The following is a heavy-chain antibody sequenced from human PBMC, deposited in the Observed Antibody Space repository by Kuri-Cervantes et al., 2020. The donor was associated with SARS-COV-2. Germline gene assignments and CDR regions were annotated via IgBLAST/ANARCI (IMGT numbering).Heavy chain of an antibody. Sequence: GGSLRLSCAASGFTFSTYSMNWVRQAPGKGLEWVSPISSSSSYIYYADSVKGRFTISRDNAKNSLYLQMNSLRAEDTAVYYCARPLMAGPHYFDFWGQGTLVTVSS. V-gene: IGHV3-21*01. CDR3: ARPLMAGPHYFDF. CDR1: GFTFSTYS. CDR2: ISSSSSYI. J-gene: IGHJ4*02. D-gene: IGHD6-19*01.